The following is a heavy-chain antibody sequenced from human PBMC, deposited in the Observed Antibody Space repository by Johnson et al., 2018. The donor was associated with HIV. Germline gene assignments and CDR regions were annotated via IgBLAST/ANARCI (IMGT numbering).Heavy chain of an antibody. CDR2: IRYDGSNK. V-gene: IGHV3-30*02. J-gene: IGHJ3*02. Sequence: QVQLVESGGGVVRPGGSLRLSCAASGFTFNSYAMNWVRQAPGKGLEWVAFIRYDGSNKYFTDSVRGRFTISRDNSKNTLFLQMNSLRAEDTAVYYCVRRFYDSSAFDIWGQGTLVTVSS. D-gene: IGHD3-22*01. CDR3: VRRFYDSSAFDI. CDR1: GFTFNSYA.